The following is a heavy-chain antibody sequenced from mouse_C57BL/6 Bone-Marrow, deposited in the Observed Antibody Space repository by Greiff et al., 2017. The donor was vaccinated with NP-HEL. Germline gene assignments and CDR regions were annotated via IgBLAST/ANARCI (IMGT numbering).Heavy chain of an antibody. V-gene: IGHV1-42*01. Sequence: EVQLQQSGPELVKPGASVKISCKASGYSFTGYYMNWVKQSPEKSLEWIGEINPSTGGTTYNQKFKAKATLTVDKSSSTAYMQLKSLTSEDSAVYYCARTYYSNHYAMDYRGQGTSVTVSS. D-gene: IGHD2-5*01. CDR2: INPSTGGT. J-gene: IGHJ4*01. CDR1: GYSFTGYY. CDR3: ARTYYSNHYAMDY.